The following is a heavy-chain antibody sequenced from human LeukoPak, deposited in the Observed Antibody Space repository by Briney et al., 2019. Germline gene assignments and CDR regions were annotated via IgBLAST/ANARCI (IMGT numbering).Heavy chain of an antibody. V-gene: IGHV3-7*01. CDR2: IKQDGSEK. CDR1: GFTFSSYW. D-gene: IGHD1-26*01. CDR3: AREMGVSRLSVDY. Sequence: HPGGSLRLSCAASGFTFSSYWMSWVRQAPGKGLEWVANIKQDGSEKYYVDSVKGRFTISRDNAKNTLYLQMNSLRAEDTAVYYCAREMGVSRLSVDYWGQGTLVTVSS. J-gene: IGHJ4*02.